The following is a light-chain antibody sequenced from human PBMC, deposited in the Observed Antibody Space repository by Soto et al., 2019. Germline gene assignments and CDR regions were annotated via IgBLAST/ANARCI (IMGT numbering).Light chain of an antibody. J-gene: IGKJ1*01. CDR1: QTISSW. CDR2: GAS. V-gene: IGKV1-5*02. Sequence: EIQLTHSVSTLSGSVGYRATIICRASQTISSWLAWYQQKPGKAPMLLIYGASSLESGVPSRFSGNGSGTEFSLTISSLEPEDFASYYCQQYNSYPFGQGTKVDIK. CDR3: QQYNSYP.